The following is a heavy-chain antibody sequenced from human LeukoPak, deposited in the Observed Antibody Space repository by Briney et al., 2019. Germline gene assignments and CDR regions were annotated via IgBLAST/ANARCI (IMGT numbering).Heavy chain of an antibody. CDR3: AREMSWSGRDY. CDR2: IKQDGSEK. J-gene: IGHJ4*02. V-gene: IGHV3-7*05. CDR1: GXTFSNYW. D-gene: IGHD3-10*01. Sequence: PGGSLRLSCAASGXTFSNYWMSWVRQAPGKGLEWVANIKQDGSEKNYVGSVKGRFTISRDNAKNSLYLQMNSLRAEDTAVYYCAREMSWSGRDYWGQGTLVTVSS.